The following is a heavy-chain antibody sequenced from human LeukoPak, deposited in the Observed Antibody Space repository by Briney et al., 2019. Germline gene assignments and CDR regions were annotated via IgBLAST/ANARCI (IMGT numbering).Heavy chain of an antibody. CDR3: ARAPSEIGGYYPEYFRH. V-gene: IGHV3-74*01. J-gene: IGHJ1*01. CDR1: GFTFSSYW. D-gene: IGHD3-22*01. Sequence: PGGSLRLSCVASGFTFSSYWMHWVRQAPGKGLVWVSRIKSDGSTNYADSVKGRFTISSDNAKNTVSLQMNSLRAEDTGVYFCARAPSEIGGYYPEYFRHWGQGTLVTVSS. CDR2: IKSDGST.